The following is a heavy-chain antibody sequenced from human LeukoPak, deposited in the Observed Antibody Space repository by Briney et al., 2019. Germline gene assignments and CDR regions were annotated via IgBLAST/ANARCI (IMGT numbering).Heavy chain of an antibody. CDR2: TKHDGSGE. V-gene: IGHV3-7*01. J-gene: IGHJ4*02. CDR1: GFTFSSSW. CDR3: ARVVPPLYYFDY. D-gene: IGHD3-10*01. Sequence: GGSLRLSCAASGFTFSSSWMSWVRQAPGKGLEWVANTKHDGSGEYYVDSVKGRFTISRDNAKSSLYLQFNSLRAEDTAVYFCARVVPPLYYFDYWGQGTLVTVSS.